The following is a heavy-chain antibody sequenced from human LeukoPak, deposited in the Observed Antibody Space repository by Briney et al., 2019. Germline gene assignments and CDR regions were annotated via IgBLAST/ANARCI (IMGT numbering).Heavy chain of an antibody. CDR3: ARDASGVVVVVDAYWRNAFDI. CDR2: IYYSGST. J-gene: IGHJ3*02. D-gene: IGHD2-15*01. Sequence: SGTLSLTCTVSGDSISSHKWWWCWVRQPPGKGLEWIGSIYYSGSTYYNPSLKSRVTISVDTSKNQFSLKLSSVTAAGTAVYYCARDASGVVVVVDAYWRNAFDIWGQGTMVTVSS. V-gene: IGHV4-39*07. CDR1: GDSISSHKWW.